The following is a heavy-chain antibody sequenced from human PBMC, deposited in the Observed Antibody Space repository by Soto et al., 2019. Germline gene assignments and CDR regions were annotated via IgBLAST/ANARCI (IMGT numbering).Heavy chain of an antibody. J-gene: IGHJ4*02. CDR2: IYPGDSDT. CDR1: GYSFTSYW. D-gene: IGHD3-22*01. CDR3: ARGLSPLYYYDSSGYYGGGGYYFDY. V-gene: IGHV5-51*01. Sequence: GESLKISCKGSGYSFTSYWIGWARQMPGKGLEWMGIIYPGDSDTRYSPSFQGQVTISADRSISTAYLQWSSLKASDTAMYYCARGLSPLYYYDSSGYYGGGGYYFDYWGQGTLVTVSS.